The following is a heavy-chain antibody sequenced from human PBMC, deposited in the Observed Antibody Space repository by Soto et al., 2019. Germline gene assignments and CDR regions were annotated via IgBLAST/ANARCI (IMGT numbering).Heavy chain of an antibody. CDR1: GFTFSTYA. D-gene: IGHD4-4*01. CDR2: ISNSGGTT. Sequence: EVQVLESGGGLVQPGGSLRLSCAASGFTFSTYAMSWVRQVPGKGLEWVSAISNSGGTTYYADSVKGRFAISRDNSKSSLYLQLNSLRHEDTAVYFCARDASHSSQFDYWGQGTLVTVSS. CDR3: ARDASHSSQFDY. J-gene: IGHJ4*02. V-gene: IGHV3-23*01.